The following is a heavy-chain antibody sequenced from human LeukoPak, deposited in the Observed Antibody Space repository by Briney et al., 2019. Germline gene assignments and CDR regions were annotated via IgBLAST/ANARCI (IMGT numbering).Heavy chain of an antibody. CDR3: AKGRLEYQLVPYYYGMDV. J-gene: IGHJ6*04. CDR2: ISSDGSNK. D-gene: IGHD2-2*01. CDR1: GFTFSSYG. V-gene: IGHV3-30*18. Sequence: GGSLRLSCAASGFTFSSYGMHWVRQAPGKGLEWVAVISSDGSNKYYADSVKGRFTISRDNSKNTLYLQMNSLRAEETAVYYCAKGRLEYQLVPYYYGMDVWGKGTTVTVSS.